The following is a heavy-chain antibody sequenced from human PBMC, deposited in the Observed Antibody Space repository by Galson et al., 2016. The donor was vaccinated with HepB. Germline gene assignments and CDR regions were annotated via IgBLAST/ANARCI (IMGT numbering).Heavy chain of an antibody. CDR2: VWYAGSKK. J-gene: IGHJ4*02. CDR3: ARDEGEYSLFDS. CDR1: GFSLNSYV. Sequence: SLRLSCAASGFSLNSYVMHWVRQAPGKGLEWAAVVWYAGSKKYYADSVKGRFTISRDISKNTLYLQMNNLRVEDTAVYYCARDEGEYSLFDSWGQGTQVTVSS. D-gene: IGHD5-18*01. V-gene: IGHV3-33*01.